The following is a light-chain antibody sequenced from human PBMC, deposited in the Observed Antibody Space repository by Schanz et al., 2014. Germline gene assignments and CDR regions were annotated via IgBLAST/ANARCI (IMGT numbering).Light chain of an antibody. J-gene: IGKJ1*01. CDR1: QSVSSNS. Sequence: EIVLTQSPGTLSLSPGERATLSCRASQSVSSNSLAWYQQTPGQAPRLLIYGASSRATGIPDRFSGSGSGTDFTLTISGLQAEDVAVYYCQQCISWPWTFGQGTKVE. V-gene: IGKV3D-20*02. CDR2: GAS. CDR3: QQCISWPWT.